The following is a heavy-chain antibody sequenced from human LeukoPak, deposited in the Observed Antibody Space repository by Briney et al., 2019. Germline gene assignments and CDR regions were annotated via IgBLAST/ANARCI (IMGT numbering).Heavy chain of an antibody. CDR3: ARELH. CDR2: IYSGGTT. V-gene: IGHV3-66*02. CDR1: GLTFSTYS. D-gene: IGHD1-26*01. Sequence: SGGSLRLSCGASGLTFSTYSMNWVRQAPGKGLEWVSVIYSGGTTYYAGSVKGRFTISRDNSKNTLYLQMNSLGDEDTAVYYCARELHLGQGTLVTVSS. J-gene: IGHJ4*02.